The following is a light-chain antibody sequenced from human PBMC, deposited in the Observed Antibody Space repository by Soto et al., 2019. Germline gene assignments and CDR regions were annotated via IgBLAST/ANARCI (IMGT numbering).Light chain of an antibody. J-gene: IGLJ2*01. CDR1: SSNIGAGYD. CDR3: QSYDSSLSGVV. CDR2: GNS. Sequence: QLVLTQPPSVSGAPGQRVTISCTGSSSNIGAGYDVHWYQQLPGTATKLLIYGNSNRPSGVPDRFSGSKSGTSASLAITGLQAEDEADYYCQSYDSSLSGVVFGGGTKVTVL. V-gene: IGLV1-40*01.